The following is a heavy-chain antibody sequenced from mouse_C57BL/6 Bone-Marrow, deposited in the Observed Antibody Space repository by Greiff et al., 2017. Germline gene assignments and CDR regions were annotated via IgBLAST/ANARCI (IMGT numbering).Heavy chain of an antibody. CDR3: ARWRPLYAMDY. D-gene: IGHD6-1*01. Sequence: VQLQQSGPELVKPGASVKIPCKASGYTFTDSNMDWVKQSHGKSLEWIGDINPNNGGTIYNQKFKGKATLTVDKSSSTAYMELRSLTSEDTAVYYCARWRPLYAMDYWGQGTSVTVSS. J-gene: IGHJ4*01. CDR2: INPNNGGT. CDR1: GYTFTDSN. V-gene: IGHV1-18*01.